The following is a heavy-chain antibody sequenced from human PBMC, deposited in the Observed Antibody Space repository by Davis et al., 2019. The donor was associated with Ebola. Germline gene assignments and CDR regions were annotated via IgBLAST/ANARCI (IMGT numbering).Heavy chain of an antibody. CDR1: VITFSSYA. CDR2: ISGSGGTT. CDR3: ARMWGQATFDY. J-gene: IGHJ4*02. D-gene: IGHD7-27*01. V-gene: IGHV3-23*01. Sequence: GESLKISCADSVITFSSYAMTWVRQAPGKGLEWVSAISGSGGTTYYAGSVKGRFTVSRDNSKKTMYLQMNSLRAEDTAVYYCARMWGQATFDYWGQGTLVTVSS.